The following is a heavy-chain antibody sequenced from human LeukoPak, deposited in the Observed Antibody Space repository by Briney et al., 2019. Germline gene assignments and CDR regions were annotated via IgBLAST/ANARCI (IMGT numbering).Heavy chain of an antibody. J-gene: IGHJ6*02. CDR1: GGSFSGYY. CDR2: INHSGST. D-gene: IGHD6-19*01. Sequence: DPSETLSLTCAVYGGSFSGYYWSWIRQPPGKGLEWIGEINHSGSTNYNPSLKSRVTISVDTSKNQFSLKLSPVTAADTAVYYCARPNSSGWYQQGMDVWGQGTTVTVSS. V-gene: IGHV4-34*01. CDR3: ARPNSSGWYQQGMDV.